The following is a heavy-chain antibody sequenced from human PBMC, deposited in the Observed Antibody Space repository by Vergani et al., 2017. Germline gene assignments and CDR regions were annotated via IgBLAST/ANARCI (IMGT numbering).Heavy chain of an antibody. D-gene: IGHD1-26*01. CDR3: ARWSREWDLLYYFDY. CDR1: GGSISSHY. J-gene: IGHJ4*02. CDR2: IYYSGST. Sequence: QVQLQESGPGLVKPSETLSLTCTVSGGSISSHYWSWIRQPPGKGLEWIGYIYYSGSTNYNPSLKSRGTISVDTSKNQFSLKLSSVTAADTAVYYCARWSREWDLLYYFDYWGQGTLVTVSS. V-gene: IGHV4-59*11.